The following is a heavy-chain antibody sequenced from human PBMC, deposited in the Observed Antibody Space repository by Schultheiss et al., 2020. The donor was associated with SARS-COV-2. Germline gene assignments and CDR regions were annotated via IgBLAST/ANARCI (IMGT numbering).Heavy chain of an antibody. CDR3: AGSFSSRSTSYYYGMDV. J-gene: IGHJ6*02. Sequence: SETLSLTCAVYGGSFSGYYWGWIRQHPGKGLEWIGSIYYSGSTNYNPSLKSRVTISVDPSKNQFSLKLSSVTAADTAVYYCAGSFSSRSTSYYYGMDVWGQGTTVTVSS. D-gene: IGHD6-13*01. CDR2: IYYSGST. CDR1: GGSFSGYY. V-gene: IGHV4-34*01.